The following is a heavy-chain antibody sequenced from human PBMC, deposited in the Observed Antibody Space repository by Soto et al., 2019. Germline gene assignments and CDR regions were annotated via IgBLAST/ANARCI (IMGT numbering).Heavy chain of an antibody. CDR2: ISYSGST. V-gene: IGHV4-31*03. J-gene: IGHJ4*02. Sequence: QVQLQESGPGLVKPSQTLSLTCTVSGGSISSSAYYWSWIHQHPGKGLEWIGYISYSGSTYYNPSLKSRLTMSVDTSKNQFSLKLSSVTAADTAVYFCARAPRYYDSSGYYTPLDYWGQGTLVTVSS. D-gene: IGHD3-22*01. CDR3: ARAPRYYDSSGYYTPLDY. CDR1: GGSISSSAYY.